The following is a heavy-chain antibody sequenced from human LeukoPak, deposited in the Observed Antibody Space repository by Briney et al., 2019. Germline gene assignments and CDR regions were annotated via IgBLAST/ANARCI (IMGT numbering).Heavy chain of an antibody. Sequence: PSETLSLACTVSGGSISSYYWSWIRQPPGKGLEWIGYIYYSGSTNYNPSLKSRVTISVDTSKNQFSLKLSSVTAADTAVYYCARETSQKGAHYMDVWGKGTTVTISS. CDR1: GGSISSYY. CDR2: IYYSGST. CDR3: ARETSQKGAHYMDV. D-gene: IGHD3-16*01. V-gene: IGHV4-59*01. J-gene: IGHJ6*03.